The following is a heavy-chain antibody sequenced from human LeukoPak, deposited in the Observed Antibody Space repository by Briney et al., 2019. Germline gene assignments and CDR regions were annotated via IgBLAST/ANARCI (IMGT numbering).Heavy chain of an antibody. Sequence: GESLRISCKGSGYSFTSYWISWVRQMPGKGLEWMGRIDPSDSYTNYGPSFQGHVTISADKSISTAYLQWSSLKASDTATYYCARHAGIVVVPAAHFDYWGQGTLVTVSS. CDR2: IDPSDSYT. CDR3: ARHAGIVVVPAAHFDY. CDR1: GYSFTSYW. J-gene: IGHJ4*02. D-gene: IGHD2-2*01. V-gene: IGHV5-10-1*01.